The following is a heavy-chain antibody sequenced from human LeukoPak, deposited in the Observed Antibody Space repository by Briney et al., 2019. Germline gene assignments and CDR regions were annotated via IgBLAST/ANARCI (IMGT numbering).Heavy chain of an antibody. CDR1: GFTFSSYA. V-gene: IGHV3-23*01. CDR3: AKGLSGWYPTKDY. CDR2: ISGSGGST. D-gene: IGHD6-19*01. Sequence: PGGSLRLSCAASGFTFSSYAMSCVRQAPGKGREWVSAISGSGGSTYYADSVKGRFTISRDNSKNTLYLQMNSLRAEDTAVYYCAKGLSGWYPTKDYWGQGTLVTVSS. J-gene: IGHJ4*02.